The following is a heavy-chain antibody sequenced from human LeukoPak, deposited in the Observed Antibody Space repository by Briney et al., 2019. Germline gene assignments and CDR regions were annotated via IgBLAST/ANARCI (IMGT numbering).Heavy chain of an antibody. Sequence: ASVKVSCKASGYXFTSYGISWVRQAPGQGLEWMGWTSPHNGDTNYAQKLQGRVTMTTDTSTSTAYIELRSLRSDDTAVYYCARVRAAAGIYYFDYWGQGTLVTVSS. CDR1: GYXFTSYG. CDR3: ARVRAAAGIYYFDY. D-gene: IGHD6-13*01. V-gene: IGHV1-18*01. CDR2: TSPHNGDT. J-gene: IGHJ4*02.